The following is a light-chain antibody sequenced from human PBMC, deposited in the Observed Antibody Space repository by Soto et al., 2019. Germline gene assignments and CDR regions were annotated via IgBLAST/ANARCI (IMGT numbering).Light chain of an antibody. CDR3: SSYTISSTLV. CDR1: SSDVGTYNY. Sequence: QSALTQPASVSESPGQSITISCTGSSSDVGTYNYVSWYQQRPGTAPKLMIYEVNNRPSGVSNRFSGSKSGDTASLTISGLQAEDEADYYCSSYTISSTLVFGGGTQLTVL. CDR2: EVN. J-gene: IGLJ7*01. V-gene: IGLV2-14*01.